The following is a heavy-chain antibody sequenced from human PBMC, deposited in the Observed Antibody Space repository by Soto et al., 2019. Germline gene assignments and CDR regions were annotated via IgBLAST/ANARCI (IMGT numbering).Heavy chain of an antibody. V-gene: IGHV3-23*01. CDR3: AKARKYSSPYDS. CDR2: ISGGGSTT. D-gene: IGHD6-19*01. J-gene: IGHJ5*01. Sequence: EVQLLESGGGLVQPGGSLRLSCATSGFMFGSYAMNWVRQAPGKGLEWVSVISGGGSTTNYADSVRGRFTTSRDSSTDTVYLQRYSLRVEDTAVYYCAKARKYSSPYDSWGQGTLVTVSS. CDR1: GFMFGSYA.